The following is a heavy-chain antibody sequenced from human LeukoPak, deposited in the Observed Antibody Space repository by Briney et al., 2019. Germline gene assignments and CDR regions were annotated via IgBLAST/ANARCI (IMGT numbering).Heavy chain of an antibody. CDR1: GGSISSGDYY. Sequence: SETLSLTRTVSGGSISSGDYYWSWIRQPPGKGLEWIGYIYYSGSTYYNPSLKSRVTISVDTSKNQFSLKLSSVTAAGTAVYYCARAVADLYWYLDLWGRGTLVTVSS. V-gene: IGHV4-30-4*01. CDR2: IYYSGST. J-gene: IGHJ2*01. CDR3: ARAVADLYWYLDL. D-gene: IGHD6-19*01.